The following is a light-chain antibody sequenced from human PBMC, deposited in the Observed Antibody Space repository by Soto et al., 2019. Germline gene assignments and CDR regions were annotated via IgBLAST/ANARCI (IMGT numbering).Light chain of an antibody. V-gene: IGKV3-15*01. CDR1: QSVSSN. J-gene: IGKJ1*01. CDR3: LQYYIRAT. Sequence: IVMTQSPATLSVSPGERATLSCRASQSVSSNLAWYQQKPGQAPMLLIYGASTRDTWSPAWFTASGSGTDVTLTISSLQSEDCAVYYGLQYYIRATFGQG. CDR2: GAS.